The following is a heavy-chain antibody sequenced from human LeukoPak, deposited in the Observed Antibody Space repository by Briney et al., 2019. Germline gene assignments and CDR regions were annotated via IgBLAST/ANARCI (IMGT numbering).Heavy chain of an antibody. CDR2: ISGSGGST. CDR1: GFTFSSYA. Sequence: GGSLRLSCAASGFTFSSYAMSWVRQAPGKGLEWVSAISGSGGSTYYADSVKGRFTISRDNSKNTLYLQMNSLRAEDTAVYYCAVWYSSGWYDPNFDYWGQGTLVTVSS. J-gene: IGHJ4*02. CDR3: AVWYSSGWYDPNFDY. V-gene: IGHV3-23*01. D-gene: IGHD6-19*01.